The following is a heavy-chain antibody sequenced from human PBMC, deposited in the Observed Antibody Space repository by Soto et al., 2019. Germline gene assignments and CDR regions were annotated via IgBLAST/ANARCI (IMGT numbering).Heavy chain of an antibody. CDR2: IIPIFATA. V-gene: IGHV1-69*13. CDR1: GVTFSSYA. D-gene: IGHD2-2*01. J-gene: IGHJ6*02. CDR3: ARSVSFRYQLLKRGMDV. Sequence: SVKVSCKASGVTFSSYAISWVRQAPGQGLEWMGGIIPIFATANYAQKFQGRVMITVDESTSTAYMELSSLRSEDTAVYYCARSVSFRYQLLKRGMDVWGQGTTVTISS.